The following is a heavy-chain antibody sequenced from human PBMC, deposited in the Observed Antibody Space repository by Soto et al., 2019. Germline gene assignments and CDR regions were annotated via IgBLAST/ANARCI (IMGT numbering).Heavy chain of an antibody. CDR2: MSATGGA. D-gene: IGHD1-26*01. V-gene: IGHV4-4*07. CDR1: GDSISNFY. J-gene: IGHJ3*02. CDR3: TRDQSGTPDI. Sequence: QVQLQESGPGLVEPSETLSLTCTVSGDSISNFYWTWIRQSAGKGLEWLGRMSATGGAAYNPSLKSRLTLSRDTSKNELSLSLKFVTAADTAVYFCTRDQSGTPDIWGQGTMVTVS.